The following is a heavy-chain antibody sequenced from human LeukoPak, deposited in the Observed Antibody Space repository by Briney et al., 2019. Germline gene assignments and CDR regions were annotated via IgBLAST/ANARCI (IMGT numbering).Heavy chain of an antibody. Sequence: GGSLRLSCAASGFTFSSYSMNWVRQAPGKGLEWVSSISSSSSYIYYADSVKGRFTISRDNAKNSLYLHMNSLRAEDTAVYYCARIDYYGSGSYNYWGQGTLVTVSS. J-gene: IGHJ4*02. CDR1: GFTFSSYS. V-gene: IGHV3-21*01. D-gene: IGHD3-10*01. CDR2: ISSSSSYI. CDR3: ARIDYYGSGSYNY.